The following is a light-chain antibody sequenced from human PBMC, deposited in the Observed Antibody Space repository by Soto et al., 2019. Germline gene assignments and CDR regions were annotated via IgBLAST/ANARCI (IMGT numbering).Light chain of an antibody. J-gene: IGKJ1*01. CDR2: GAS. V-gene: IGKV3-20*01. CDR1: HTIGNNF. Sequence: VLTQSPGTLSLSPGQRATLSCRASHTIGNNFLAWYQKKPGQAPRLLIYGASIRATGVPERFSGSGSGGDFTLTINRLGPEDSAVYYCQQYGSSPATFGQGTKVEIK. CDR3: QQYGSSPAT.